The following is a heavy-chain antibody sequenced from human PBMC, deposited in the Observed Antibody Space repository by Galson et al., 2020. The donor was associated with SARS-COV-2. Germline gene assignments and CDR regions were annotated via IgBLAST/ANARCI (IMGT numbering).Heavy chain of an antibody. CDR2: LNLSGST. D-gene: IGHD3-16*01. CDR3: ARGPAGEPQYFDS. CDR1: GGSLRGFS. J-gene: IGHJ4*02. V-gene: IGHV4-34*01. Sequence: SEPLSLTCAVYGGSLRGFSWSCTRLSPGKRPGSVGPLNLSGSTKHDPSRKSRVTTSIDSSKKQFSLNLSSVTAADTAVFYCARGPAGEPQYFDSWGQGTLVTVSS.